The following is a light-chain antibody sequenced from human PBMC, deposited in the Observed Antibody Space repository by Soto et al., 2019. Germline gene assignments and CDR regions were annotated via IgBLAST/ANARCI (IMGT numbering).Light chain of an antibody. CDR1: QGIRND. CDR3: QQYHSLPFT. Sequence: AIQMTQSPSSLSASVGDRVTITCRASQGIRNDLDWFQQKPGKAPKLLIYAASNLQSGVPARFSGSGSGTDFTLTISSLQPEDFATYYCQQYHSLPFTFGPGTKVDIK. J-gene: IGKJ3*01. V-gene: IGKV1-6*01. CDR2: AAS.